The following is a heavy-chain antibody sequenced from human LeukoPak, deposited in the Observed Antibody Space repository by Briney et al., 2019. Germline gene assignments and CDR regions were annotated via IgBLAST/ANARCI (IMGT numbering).Heavy chain of an antibody. D-gene: IGHD3-10*01. J-gene: IGHJ4*02. CDR2: MNPNRGNT. CDR1: GGTFSSYA. CDR3: ARGSIAAMVRGEGFDY. Sequence: ASVKVSCKASGGTFSSYAISWVRQAPGQGLEWMGWMNPNRGNTGYAQKFQGRVTWTRNTSISTAYMELSSLRSEDSAVYYCARGSIAAMVRGEGFDYWGQGTQVTVSS. V-gene: IGHV1-8*02.